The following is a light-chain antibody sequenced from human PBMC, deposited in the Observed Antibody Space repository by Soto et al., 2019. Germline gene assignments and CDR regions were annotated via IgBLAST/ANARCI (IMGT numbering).Light chain of an antibody. Sequence: QSALTQPASVSGSPGQSITISCTGTSSDVGGYNYVSWYQQHPGKAPKLMIYDVSNRPSGVSNRFSGSKSGNTASLTISGLQAEDEADYYCSSNTSSSSGVFGTGTKVT. CDR3: SSNTSSSSGV. V-gene: IGLV2-14*01. CDR2: DVS. CDR1: SSDVGGYNY. J-gene: IGLJ1*01.